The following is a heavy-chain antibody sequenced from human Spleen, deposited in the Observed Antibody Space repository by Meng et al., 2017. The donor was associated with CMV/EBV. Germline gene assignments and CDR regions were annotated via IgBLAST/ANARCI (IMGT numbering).Heavy chain of an antibody. CDR2: ISWNSGSI. D-gene: IGHD2-15*01. Sequence: SLKISCAASGFTFDDFAMHWVRQAPGKGLEWVSGISWNSGSIGYADSVKGRFTISRDNSKTTLYLQMNSLRAEDTALYYCARGKGLTPDYWGQGTLVTVSS. J-gene: IGHJ4*02. CDR3: ARGKGLTPDY. V-gene: IGHV3-9*01. CDR1: GFTFDDFA.